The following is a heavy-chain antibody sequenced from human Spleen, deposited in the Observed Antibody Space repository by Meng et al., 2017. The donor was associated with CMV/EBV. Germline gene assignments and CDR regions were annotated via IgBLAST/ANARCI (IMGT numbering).Heavy chain of an antibody. CDR1: GGAISSGGYY. J-gene: IGHJ4*02. V-gene: IGHV4-31*02. D-gene: IGHD3-3*01. Sequence: GGAISSGGYYWSWIRQHPGKGLEWIGYIYYSGSTYYNPSLKSRVTISVDTSKNQFSLKLSSVTAADTAVYYCARQLTIFGVVYYFDYWGQGTLVTVSS. CDR2: IYYSGST. CDR3: ARQLTIFGVVYYFDY.